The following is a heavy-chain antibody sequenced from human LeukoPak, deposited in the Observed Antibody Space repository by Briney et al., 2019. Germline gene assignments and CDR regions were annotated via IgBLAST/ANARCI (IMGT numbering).Heavy chain of an antibody. D-gene: IGHD4-17*01. CDR2: VYYSGST. CDR1: GGSISSGDYY. CDR3: ARGVATVTNLY. J-gene: IGHJ4*02. V-gene: IGHV4-30-4*01. Sequence: SETLSLTCTVSGGSISSGDYYWSWIRQPPGKGLEWIGYVYYSGSTYYNPSLKSRVTISVDTSKNQFSLKLSSVTAADTAVYYCARGVATVTNLYWGQGTLVIVSS.